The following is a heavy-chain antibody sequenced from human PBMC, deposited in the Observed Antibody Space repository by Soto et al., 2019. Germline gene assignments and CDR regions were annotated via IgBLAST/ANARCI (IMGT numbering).Heavy chain of an antibody. CDR1: GFTFSSYA. V-gene: IGHV3-23*01. D-gene: IGHD1-7*01. CDR3: AKDSRNYNWNYPDAFDI. J-gene: IGHJ3*02. CDR2: ISGSGGST. Sequence: GGSLRLSCAASGFTFSSYAMSWVRQAPGKGLEWVSAISGSGGSTYYADSVKGRFTISRDNSKKTLYLQMNSLRAEDTAVYYCAKDSRNYNWNYPDAFDIWGQGTMVTVSS.